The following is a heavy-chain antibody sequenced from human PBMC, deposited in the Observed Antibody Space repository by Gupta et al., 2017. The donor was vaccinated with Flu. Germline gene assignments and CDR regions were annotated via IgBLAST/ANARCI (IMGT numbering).Heavy chain of an antibody. Sequence: LSCAASGVNCSSSAMTWVRQAPGKGLQWVSAISGSGLSTYYADSVQGRFTISRDNSKNMLYLQMNNLRAEDTALYYCARSLPGGHRWGQGTLVTVSS. D-gene: IGHD1-1*01. CDR1: GVNCSSSA. CDR2: ISGSGLST. CDR3: ARSLPGGHR. V-gene: IGHV3-23*01. J-gene: IGHJ5*02.